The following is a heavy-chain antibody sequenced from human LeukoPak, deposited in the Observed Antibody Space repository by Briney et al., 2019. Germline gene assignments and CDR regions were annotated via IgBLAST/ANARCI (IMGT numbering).Heavy chain of an antibody. CDR2: IWYDGSNK. CDR3: ARGRVKNDYGDYIDY. CDR1: GFTFSSYG. J-gene: IGHJ4*02. D-gene: IGHD4-17*01. Sequence: GGSLRLSCAASGFTFSSYGMHWVRQAPGTGLEWVAVIWYDGSNKYYADSVKGRFTISRDNSKNTLYLQMYSLRAEDTAVYYCARGRVKNDYGDYIDYWGQGTLFTVSS. V-gene: IGHV3-33*01.